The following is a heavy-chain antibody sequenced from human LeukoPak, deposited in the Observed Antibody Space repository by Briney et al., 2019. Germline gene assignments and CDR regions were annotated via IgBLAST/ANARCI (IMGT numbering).Heavy chain of an antibody. D-gene: IGHD6-13*01. CDR3: ARLKQRLVLRMTFGMDV. CDR1: GYTFIAYY. J-gene: IGHJ6*02. Sequence: EASVKVSCKASGYTFIAYYMHWVRQAPGQGLEWMGWINPNSGGTNYAQMFQGRVTMTRDTSINTVYMELSSLKSDGTAVYYCARLKQRLVLRMTFGMDVWGQGTTVTVSS. V-gene: IGHV1-2*02. CDR2: INPNSGGT.